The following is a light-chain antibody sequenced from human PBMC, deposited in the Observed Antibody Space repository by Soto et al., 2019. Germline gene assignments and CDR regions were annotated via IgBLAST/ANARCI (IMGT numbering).Light chain of an antibody. Sequence: AIRVTPSPSSLSASTGDRVPITCRASQGISSYLAWYQQKPGKAPKLLIYAASTLQSGVPSRFSGSGSGTDFTLTISCLQSEDFATYYCQQYYSYPWTFGQGTKVDI. CDR1: QGISSY. CDR3: QQYYSYPWT. CDR2: AAS. V-gene: IGKV1-8*01. J-gene: IGKJ1*01.